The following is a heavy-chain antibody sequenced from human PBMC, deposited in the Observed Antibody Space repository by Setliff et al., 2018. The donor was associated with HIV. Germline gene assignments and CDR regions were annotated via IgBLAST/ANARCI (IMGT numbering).Heavy chain of an antibody. V-gene: IGHV4-4*02. J-gene: IGHJ6*02. Sequence: LSLTCAVSGGSISSSNWWSWVRQPPGKGLEWIGEIYHSEYTNYNASLKSRVSMSVDKSKNQFSLKLTSVTAADTAVYYCARGHCSGTNCYGVDYYGMDVWGQGTTVTVSS. CDR3: ARGHCSGTNCYGVDYYGMDV. CDR1: GGSISSSNW. CDR2: IYHSEYT. D-gene: IGHD2-2*01.